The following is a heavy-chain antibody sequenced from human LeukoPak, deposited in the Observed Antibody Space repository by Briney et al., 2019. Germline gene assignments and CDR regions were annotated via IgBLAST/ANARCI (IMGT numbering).Heavy chain of an antibody. CDR2: IIPILGIA. CDR3: ARALLYYYTSGSYYNGPFDY. Sequence: SVKVSCKASGGTFSSYAISWVRQAPGQGLEWMGRIIPILGIANYAQKFQGRVTITADKSTSTAYMELSSLRSEDTAVYYCARALLYYYTSGSYYNGPFDYWGQGTLVTVSS. V-gene: IGHV1-69*04. CDR1: GGTFSSYA. D-gene: IGHD3-10*01. J-gene: IGHJ4*02.